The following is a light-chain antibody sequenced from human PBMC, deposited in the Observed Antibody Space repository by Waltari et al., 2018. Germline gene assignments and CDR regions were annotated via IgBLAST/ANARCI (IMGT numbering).Light chain of an antibody. J-gene: IGKJ4*01. CDR3: QQLNSYPFT. CDR2: VAT. V-gene: IGKV1-9*01. CDR1: QDIDNY. Sequence: IQLTQSPSSLSASVGDRVTITCRASQDIDNYLAWYQQKPGKAPKLLIYVATTLQSGVPSRFSGGGSGTDGTLTISSLQPEDFATYHCQQLNSYPFTFGGGTKVE.